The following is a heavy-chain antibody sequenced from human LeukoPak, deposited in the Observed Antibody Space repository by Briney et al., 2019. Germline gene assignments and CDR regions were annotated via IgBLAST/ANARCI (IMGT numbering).Heavy chain of an antibody. J-gene: IGHJ3*02. CDR3: AKEFSRSYYDSSGCYYSFHDAFDI. CDR2: ISGSGGST. D-gene: IGHD3-22*01. CDR1: GFTFSSYG. Sequence: GGTLRLSCAASGFTFSSYGMSWVRQAPGKGLEWVSAISGSGGSTYYADSVKGRFTISRDNSKNTLYLQMNSLRAEDTAVYYCAKEFSRSYYDSSGCYYSFHDAFDIWGQGTMVTVSS. V-gene: IGHV3-23*01.